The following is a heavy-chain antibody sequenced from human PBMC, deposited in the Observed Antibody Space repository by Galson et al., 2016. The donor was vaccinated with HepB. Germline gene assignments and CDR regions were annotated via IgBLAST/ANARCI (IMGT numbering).Heavy chain of an antibody. V-gene: IGHV3-30*18. Sequence: SLRLSCAASGFPFRTYGMHWVRQAPGKGLEWVAVISYDSSQEYYADSVKGRFTASRDNSKKMLYFQMNNLTTEDTAVYYCAKDPGPDWYFDIWGRGTLVSVSS. CDR3: AKDPGPDWYFDI. CDR2: ISYDSSQE. CDR1: GFPFRTYG. J-gene: IGHJ2*01.